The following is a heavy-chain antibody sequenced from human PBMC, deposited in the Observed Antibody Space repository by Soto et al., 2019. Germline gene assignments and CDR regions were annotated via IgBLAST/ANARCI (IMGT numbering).Heavy chain of an antibody. Sequence: PSETLSLTCAVHGGPFSGYYWSRIRQPPGKGLEWIGEINYSGNTNYTPSLKSRVTISVDTSKKHFSLKLSSVTAADTAVYYCARGIGGTSDYWGQGTLVTVSS. D-gene: IGHD2-15*01. CDR1: GGPFSGYY. CDR3: ARGIGGTSDY. V-gene: IGHV4-34*01. CDR2: INYSGNT. J-gene: IGHJ4*02.